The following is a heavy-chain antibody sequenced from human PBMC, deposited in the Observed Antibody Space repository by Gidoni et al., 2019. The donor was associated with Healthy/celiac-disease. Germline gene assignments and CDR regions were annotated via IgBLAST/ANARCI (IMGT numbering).Heavy chain of an antibody. Sequence: QVQLQQWGAGLLKPSETLSLTCAVYGGSFSGYYWSWIRQPPGKGLEWIGEINHSGSTNYNPALKSRVTISVDTSKNQFSLKLSSVTAADTAVYYCARKRAAMALRYFDYWGQGTLVTVSS. D-gene: IGHD5-18*01. V-gene: IGHV4-34*01. CDR3: ARKRAAMALRYFDY. CDR1: GGSFSGYY. CDR2: INHSGST. J-gene: IGHJ4*02.